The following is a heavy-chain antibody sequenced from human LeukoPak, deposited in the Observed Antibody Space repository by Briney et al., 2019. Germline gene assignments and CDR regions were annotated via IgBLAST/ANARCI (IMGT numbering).Heavy chain of an antibody. J-gene: IGHJ4*02. V-gene: IGHV3-33*01. CDR2: IWYDGSKK. CDR3: ARESHYYDSSGYSLD. D-gene: IGHD3-22*01. CDR1: GFTFSSYG. Sequence: GGSLRLSCAASGFTFSSYGMHWVRQAPGKGLEWVALIWYDGSKKYYADSVKGRFTISRDNAKNSLYLQMNSLRAEDTAVYYCARESHYYDSSGYSLDWGQGTLVTVSS.